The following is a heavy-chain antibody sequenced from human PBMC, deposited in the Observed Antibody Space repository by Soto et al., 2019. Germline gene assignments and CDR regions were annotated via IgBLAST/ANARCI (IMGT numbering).Heavy chain of an antibody. V-gene: IGHV3-30*15. CDR2: ISYDGSSQ. Sequence: QVQLVQSGGGVVQPGKSLRLSCAASGFIFNRYAFHWVRQAPGKGLEWVAQISYDGSSQYYGDSVKGRFTISRDNSNNTLSLHISSLRPEDTAVYYCARDPTAGLADYWGQGTLVTVSS. D-gene: IGHD6-13*01. J-gene: IGHJ4*02. CDR3: ARDPTAGLADY. CDR1: GFIFNRYA.